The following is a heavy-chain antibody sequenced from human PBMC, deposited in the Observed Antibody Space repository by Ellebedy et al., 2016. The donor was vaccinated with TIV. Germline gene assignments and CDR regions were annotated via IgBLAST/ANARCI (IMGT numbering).Heavy chain of an antibody. CDR1: GYSLKQLS. J-gene: IGHJ6*02. D-gene: IGHD3-10*01. CDR2: FAPEDGVT. V-gene: IGHV1-24*01. CDR3: ARVRWATVARGVPFHYGMDV. Sequence: ASVKVSCKASGYSLKQLSVHWVRQTPGTGLDWVGGFAPEDGVTVYAPKFQGRVTITADESMTTAYMDLSSLRSEDTAVYYCARVRWATVARGVPFHYGMDVWGQGTTVTVTS.